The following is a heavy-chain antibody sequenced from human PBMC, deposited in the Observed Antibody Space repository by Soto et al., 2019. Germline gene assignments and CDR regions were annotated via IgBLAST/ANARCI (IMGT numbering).Heavy chain of an antibody. D-gene: IGHD3-10*01. CDR1: GYSISSGSY. V-gene: IGHV4-38-2*01. CDR3: PKAYVMVGACNTFGC. Sequence: SETLSLTCAVSGYSISSGSYWGWIRQPPGKGPEWIARIYHGGTTFYNPSLKSRVTVSVEKSNNQFSLKLRSVTAADTAVYYCPKAYVMVGACNTFGCWGRGTLGTGCS. CDR2: IYHGGTT. J-gene: IGHJ4*03.